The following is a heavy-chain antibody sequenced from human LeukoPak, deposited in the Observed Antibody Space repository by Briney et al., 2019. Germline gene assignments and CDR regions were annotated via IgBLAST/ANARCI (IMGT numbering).Heavy chain of an antibody. CDR1: SASFSGDY. CDR2: ADHSGNT. D-gene: IGHD6-25*01. J-gene: IGHJ5*02. Sequence: SETLSLTCAVYSASFSGDYWSWVRQPPRKGLEWIGEADHSGNTDYNPSLKSRVTISLDTSKNQFSLKLISVTAADTAVYYCARGSAVRVAAAGWFDPWGQGTLVTVSS. CDR3: ARGSAVRVAAAGWFDP. V-gene: IGHV4-34*01.